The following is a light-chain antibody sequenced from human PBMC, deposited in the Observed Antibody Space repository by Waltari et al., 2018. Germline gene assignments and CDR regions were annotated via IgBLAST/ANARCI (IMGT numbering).Light chain of an antibody. CDR1: QGIRSW. CDR3: QEYSQATST. V-gene: IGKV1-12*01. Sequence: DIQMTQSPPSVSASVGDRVTITCRASQGIRSWLSWYQQKPGKAPKLLIYAASNLQSGVPSRFSGSDSGTEFTLTVSSLQPEDVATYYCQEYSQATSTFGQGTKVEVK. J-gene: IGKJ1*01. CDR2: AAS.